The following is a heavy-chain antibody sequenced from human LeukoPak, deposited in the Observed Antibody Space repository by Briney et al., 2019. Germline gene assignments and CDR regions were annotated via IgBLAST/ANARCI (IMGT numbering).Heavy chain of an antibody. J-gene: IGHJ4*02. V-gene: IGHV3-21*01. CDR1: GFTFSTYN. D-gene: IGHD1-26*01. CDR3: ARGDSGSYSRPFDY. CDR2: ISSTSSYT. Sequence: GGSLRLSCAASGFTFSTYNMNWVRQAPGKGLEWVSSISSTSSYTYYADSVKGRFTISRDNAKSSLYLQMNSLRAEDTAAYYCARGDSGSYSRPFDYWGQGTLVTVSS.